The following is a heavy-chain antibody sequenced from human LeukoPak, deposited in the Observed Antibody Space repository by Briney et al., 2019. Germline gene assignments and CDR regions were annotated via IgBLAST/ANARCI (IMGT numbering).Heavy chain of an antibody. V-gene: IGHV3-23*01. CDR2: NSASGGNT. Sequence: GGSLRLSCTASGVTFSSYAMTWLRQAPGKGLEWVVGNSASGGNTYHAVSVKGRYIIYRDNSKNTLYLQMKRLRDEDTAVYYCARLVWLDRNFDYWGQGTLLTVSS. D-gene: IGHD6-19*01. J-gene: IGHJ4*02. CDR1: GVTFSSYA. CDR3: ARLVWLDRNFDY.